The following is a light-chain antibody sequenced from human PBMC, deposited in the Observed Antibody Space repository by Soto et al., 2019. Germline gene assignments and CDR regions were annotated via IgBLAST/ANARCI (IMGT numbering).Light chain of an antibody. V-gene: IGKV1-33*01. J-gene: IGKJ4*01. CDR3: QQYESQPFT. CDR2: DSS. CDR1: DSIANY. Sequence: DVQMTQSSSSLSASVGDRVIITCQANDSIANYLNWFQQKPGKAPRLLIADSSHLEKGVPSRFSGTRSGTDFVLAIRSLQAEDVETYFCQQYESQPFTFGGGTKVDI.